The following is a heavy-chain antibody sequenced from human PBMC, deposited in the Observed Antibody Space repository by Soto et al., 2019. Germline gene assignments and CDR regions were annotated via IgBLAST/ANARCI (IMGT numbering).Heavy chain of an antibody. CDR3: ARAELIVAGQAFDS. CDR2: VNPSDGRA. CDR1: GYRLSNYY. V-gene: IGHV1-46*01. J-gene: IGHJ4*02. D-gene: IGHD5-12*01. Sequence: QVDLVQSGAEVKKPGASVKMSCKSSGYRLSNYYMHWVRQAPGQGLEWMGIVNPSDGRANYARKFQGSVTMTWDTSTTTLYMEVNSLRSDATAIYYCARAELIVAGQAFDSWGQGTLVTVSS.